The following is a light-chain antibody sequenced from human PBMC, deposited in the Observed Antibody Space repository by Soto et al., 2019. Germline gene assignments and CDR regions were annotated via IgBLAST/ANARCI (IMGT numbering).Light chain of an antibody. CDR3: MQGLQDLT. CDR1: HILLYSNGYNY. J-gene: IGKJ5*01. V-gene: IGKV2-28*01. Sequence: IVMSQTTLSLPVTTGEPASISCRSSHILLYSNGYNYLDWYLQRPGQSPQLLIYLASNRAPGVPDRFSGSGSGTDFTLKISRVEAEDVGVYYCMQGLQDLTFGQGTRLEIK. CDR2: LAS.